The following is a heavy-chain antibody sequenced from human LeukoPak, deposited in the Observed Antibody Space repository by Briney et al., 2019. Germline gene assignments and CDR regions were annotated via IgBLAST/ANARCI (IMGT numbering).Heavy chain of an antibody. CDR1: GFTFSSYA. V-gene: IGHV3-23*01. CDR3: AKIIVVPAAIFRGYGMDV. CDR2: ISGSGGST. Sequence: GGSLRLSCAASGFTFSSYAMSWVRQAPGKGLEWVSAISGSGGSTYYADSVKGRFTISRDNSKNTLYLQMNSLRAEVTAVYYCAKIIVVPAAIFRGYGMDVWGQGTTVTASS. D-gene: IGHD2-2*01. J-gene: IGHJ6*02.